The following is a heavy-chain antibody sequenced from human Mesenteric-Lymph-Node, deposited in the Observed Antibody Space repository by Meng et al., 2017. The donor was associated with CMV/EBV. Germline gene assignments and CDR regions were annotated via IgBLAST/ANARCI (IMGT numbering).Heavy chain of an antibody. V-gene: IGHV3-21*01. CDR3: ARSRVEYYFGSGTPAGIDY. Sequence: GESLKISCAASGFTFSSYAMSWVRQAPGKGLEWVSCISSSGSYIYYADSLKGRFTISRDNAKNSLYLQTDSLRADDTAVYYCARSRVEYYFGSGTPAGIDYWGQGALVTVSS. J-gene: IGHJ4*02. CDR1: GFTFSSYA. CDR2: ISSSGSYI. D-gene: IGHD3-10*01.